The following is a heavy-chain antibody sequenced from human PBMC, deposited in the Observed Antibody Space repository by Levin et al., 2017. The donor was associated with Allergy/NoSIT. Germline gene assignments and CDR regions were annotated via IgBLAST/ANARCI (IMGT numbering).Heavy chain of an antibody. CDR1: GGSISSGGYS. CDR2: IYHSGST. D-gene: IGHD3-9*01. CDR3: ATLTNNFDY. V-gene: IGHV4-30-2*01. J-gene: IGHJ4*02. Sequence: SETLSLTCAVSGGSISSGGYSWSWIRQPPGKGLEWIGYIYHSGSTYYNPSLKSRVTISVDRSKNQFSLKLSSVTAADTAVYYCATLTNNFDYWGQGTLVTVSS.